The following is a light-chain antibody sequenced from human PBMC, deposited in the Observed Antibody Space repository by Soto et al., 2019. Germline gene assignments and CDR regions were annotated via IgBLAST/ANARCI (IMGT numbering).Light chain of an antibody. CDR2: EVN. CDR3: SSHTRSSTYV. CDR1: SSDVGAYNY. Sequence: QSVLTQPASVSGSPGQSITISCNGISSDVGAYNYVSWYQQHPVKAPKLIIYEVNDRPSGVSNRFSGSKSGNTASLTISGLQAEDDADYYCSSHTRSSTYVFGTGTKVTVL. J-gene: IGLJ1*01. V-gene: IGLV2-14*01.